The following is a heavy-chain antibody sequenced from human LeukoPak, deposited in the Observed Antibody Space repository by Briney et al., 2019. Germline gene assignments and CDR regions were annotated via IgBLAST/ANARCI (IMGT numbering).Heavy chain of an antibody. D-gene: IGHD3-10*01. V-gene: IGHV4-61*01. J-gene: IGHJ6*02. CDR2: IYYSGST. Sequence: SETLSLTCTVSDGSINIDTYYWSWIRQPPGKGLEWIGYIYYSGSTNYNPSLKSRVTISVDTSKNQFSLKLSSVTAADTAVYYCARGEMVRGVIITNDYGMDVWGQGTTVTVSS. CDR3: ARGEMVRGVIITNDYGMDV. CDR1: DGSINIDTYY.